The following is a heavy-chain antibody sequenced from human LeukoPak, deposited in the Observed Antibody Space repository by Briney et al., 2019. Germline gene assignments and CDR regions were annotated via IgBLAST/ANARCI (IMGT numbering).Heavy chain of an antibody. D-gene: IGHD3-22*01. Sequence: GGSLRLSCAASGFTLSSYWMHWVRQAPGKGLVWVSRINSDGSSTSYADSVKGRFTISRDNAKNTLYVQMNSLRAEDTAVYYCARLGAHYYDSSGYYYYFDSWGPGTLVTVSS. CDR2: INSDGSST. V-gene: IGHV3-74*01. J-gene: IGHJ4*02. CDR1: GFTLSSYW. CDR3: ARLGAHYYDSSGYYYYFDS.